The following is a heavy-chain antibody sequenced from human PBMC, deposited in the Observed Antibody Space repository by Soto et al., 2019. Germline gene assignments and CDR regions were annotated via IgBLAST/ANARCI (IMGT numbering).Heavy chain of an antibody. D-gene: IGHD3-10*01. CDR2: IDPKNGGT. V-gene: IGHV1-2*02. Sequence: QVQLVQSGTEVKKPGASVKVSCQASGYSIIAYYIHWVRQAPGQGLEWMGWIDPKNGGTVSAQKFQGRLTMTRDTSISTVYMDLSGLTSDDTALYYCGRDDYGIFPYWCKGSLVTVSS. J-gene: IGHJ4*02. CDR3: GRDDYGIFPY. CDR1: GYSIIAYY.